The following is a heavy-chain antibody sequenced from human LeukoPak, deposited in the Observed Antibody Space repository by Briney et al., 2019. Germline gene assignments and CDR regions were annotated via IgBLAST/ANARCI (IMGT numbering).Heavy chain of an antibody. CDR2: IYPGDSDT. CDR1: GYTFTSNW. CDR3: ARLNPGSSWFRAGYYYYMDV. J-gene: IGHJ6*03. V-gene: IGHV5-51*01. Sequence: AGESLKISCKGSGYTFTSNWIAWVRQMPGKGLEWMGIIYPGDSDTRYGPSFQGQVTISADKSISTAYLQWSSLKASDTAMYYCARLNPGSSWFRAGYYYYMDVWGKGTTVTVSS. D-gene: IGHD6-13*01.